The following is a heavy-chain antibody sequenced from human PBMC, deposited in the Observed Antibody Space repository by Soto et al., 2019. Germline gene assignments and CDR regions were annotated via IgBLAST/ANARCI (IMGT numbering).Heavy chain of an antibody. J-gene: IGHJ3*02. D-gene: IGHD6-19*01. V-gene: IGHV3-53*04. CDR1: GFTVSSHY. CDR3: ARDRYSSGWLDAFDI. Sequence: GGSLRLSCAASGFTVSSHYMGWVRPAPGKGLEWVSVIFTGGATYYADSVRGRFTISRHSSKNTVYLQMNSLRAEDTAVYYCARDRYSSGWLDAFDIWGQGTMVTVSS. CDR2: IFTGGAT.